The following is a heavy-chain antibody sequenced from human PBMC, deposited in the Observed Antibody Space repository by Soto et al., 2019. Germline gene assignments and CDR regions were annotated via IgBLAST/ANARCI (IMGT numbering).Heavy chain of an antibody. J-gene: IGHJ6*02. CDR2: ISSSSNYI. CDR3: ARDGLARGYGMDV. V-gene: IGHV3-21*01. CDR1: GFTFSSYS. Sequence: EVQLVESGGGLVKPGGSLRLSYAASGFTFSSYSMNWVRQAPGKGLEWVSSISSSSNYIYYADSVRGRFTISRDNAKNSLYRQMNSLRAEDTAAYYCARDGLARGYGMDVWGQGTTVTVSS. D-gene: IGHD1-26*01.